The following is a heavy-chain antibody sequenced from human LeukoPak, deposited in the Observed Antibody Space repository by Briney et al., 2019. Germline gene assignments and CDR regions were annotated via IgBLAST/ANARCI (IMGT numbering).Heavy chain of an antibody. CDR3: ARDHGYYYDSSGSIDY. V-gene: IGHV4-39*07. CDR1: GGSISSSSYY. CDR2: IYYSGST. J-gene: IGHJ4*02. D-gene: IGHD3-22*01. Sequence: SETLSLTCTVSGGSISSSSYYWGWIRQPPGKGLEWIGSIYYSGSTYYNPSLKSRVTISVDTSKNQFSLKLSSVTAADTAVYYCARDHGYYYDSSGSIDYWGQGTLVTVSS.